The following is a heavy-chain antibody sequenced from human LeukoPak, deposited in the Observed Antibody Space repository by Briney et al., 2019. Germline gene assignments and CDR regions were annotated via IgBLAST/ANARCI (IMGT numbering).Heavy chain of an antibody. CDR1: GGSINGYY. CDR2: IYYTGSI. V-gene: IGHV4-59*01. Sequence: SETLSLTCTVSGGSINGYYWSWIRQSPGKGLESLGYIYYTGSINYNPSLKSRVTMSVDTSRNQFSLKLSSVTAADTAVYYCSGSYLYYYYYYMHVWGKGTTVTISS. CDR3: SGSYLYYYYYYMHV. D-gene: IGHD1-26*01. J-gene: IGHJ6*03.